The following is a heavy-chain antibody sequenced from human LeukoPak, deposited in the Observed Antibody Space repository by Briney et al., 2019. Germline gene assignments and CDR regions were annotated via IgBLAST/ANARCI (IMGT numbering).Heavy chain of an antibody. CDR3: AKDPGELNLGY. Sequence: GGSLRLSCAASGFTFDDYAMHWVRQAPGKGLEWVSLISGDGGSTYYADSVKGRFTISRDNSKNSLYLQMNSLRTGDTALYYCAKDPGELNLGYWGQGTLVTVSS. V-gene: IGHV3-43*02. D-gene: IGHD1-26*01. J-gene: IGHJ4*02. CDR1: GFTFDDYA. CDR2: ISGDGGST.